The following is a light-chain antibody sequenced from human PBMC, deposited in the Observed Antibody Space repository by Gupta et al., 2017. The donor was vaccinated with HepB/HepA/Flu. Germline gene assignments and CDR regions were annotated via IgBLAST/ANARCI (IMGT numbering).Light chain of an antibody. CDR2: QDN. CDR3: QAWDSSTVV. CDR1: KLGDKY. J-gene: IGLJ2*01. Sequence: SYELTQPPSVSVSPGQTASITCPGDKLGDKYACWYQQKPGQSPVLVIYQDNKRPSGIPERFSASSSGNTATLTISGTQAMDEADYFCQAWDSSTVVFGGGTKLTVL. V-gene: IGLV3-1*01.